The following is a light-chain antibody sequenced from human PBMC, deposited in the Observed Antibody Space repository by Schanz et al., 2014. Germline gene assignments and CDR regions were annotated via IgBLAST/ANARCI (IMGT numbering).Light chain of an antibody. CDR3: SSYAGNNNLRVL. CDR2: QVN. CDR1: SSDVGGYNR. V-gene: IGLV2-8*01. Sequence: QSALTQPPSASGSPGQSVAISCTGTSSDVGGYNRVSWFQQPPGTAPKLMIFQVNSRPSGVPDRFSGSKSGNTASLTVSGLQAEDEADYYCSSYAGNNNLRVLFGGGTKLTVL. J-gene: IGLJ2*01.